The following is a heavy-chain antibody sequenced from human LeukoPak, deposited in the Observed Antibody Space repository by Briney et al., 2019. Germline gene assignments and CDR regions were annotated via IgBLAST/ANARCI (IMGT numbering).Heavy chain of an antibody. CDR1: GDSFSGFY. Sequence: SETLSLTCGVYGDSFSGFYWTWVRQAPGKGLEWIGEISYSGTPRYNPSLNSRITITLDTSKKQISRNLRPVTAEEPAVYYCVRGNVKHYHSVAEEYYYYMDVWGKGTAVIVTS. CDR2: ISYSGTP. CDR3: VRGNVKHYHSVAEEYYYYMDV. D-gene: IGHD2/OR15-2a*01. V-gene: IGHV4-34*01. J-gene: IGHJ6*03.